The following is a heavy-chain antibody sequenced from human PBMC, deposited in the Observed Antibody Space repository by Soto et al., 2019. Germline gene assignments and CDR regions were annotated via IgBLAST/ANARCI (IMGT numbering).Heavy chain of an antibody. Sequence: ETLSLTCTVSGWAINTYYWSWIRQPPGKGLEWIGYIYYRANPNYNPSLKSRVTISQDTSKNQFSLKLSSVTAADTAVYYCARHYGDGYDYVDYWGQGTLVTVSS. CDR3: ARHYGDGYDYVDY. J-gene: IGHJ4*02. V-gene: IGHV4-59*08. CDR2: IYYRANP. CDR1: GWAINTYY. D-gene: IGHD5-12*01.